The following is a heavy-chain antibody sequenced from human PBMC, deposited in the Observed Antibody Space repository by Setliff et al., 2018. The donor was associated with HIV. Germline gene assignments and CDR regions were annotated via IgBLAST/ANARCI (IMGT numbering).Heavy chain of an antibody. Sequence: GGSLRLSCVGSGFSFSSYSMSWVRRAPGKGLEWIAYIYIGSNSIYYGDSAKGRFTISRDNVKNSVYLQMNSLRVEDTAVYYCARREYNYVPRVFDLWGRGTMVTVS. V-gene: IGHV3-48*01. CDR3: ARREYNYVPRVFDL. J-gene: IGHJ3*01. D-gene: IGHD1-1*01. CDR1: GFSFSSYS. CDR2: IYIGSNSI.